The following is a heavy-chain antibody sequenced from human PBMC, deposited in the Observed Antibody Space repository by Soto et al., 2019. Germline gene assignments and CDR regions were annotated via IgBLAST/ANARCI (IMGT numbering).Heavy chain of an antibody. V-gene: IGHV3-21*04. CDR1: GFTFSSYS. J-gene: IGHJ4*02. CDR3: VKDGGYCSSSSCYAPRNHYFDS. Sequence: WGSLRLSCAASGFTFSSYSMNWVRQAPWKWLEWVSSTSSSSSYIYYADSVKGRFTISRDNSKNSLFLQMNSLAAADTAVYYCVKDGGYCSSSSCYAPRNHYFDSWGQGTLVTVSS. CDR2: TSSSSSYI. D-gene: IGHD2-2*01.